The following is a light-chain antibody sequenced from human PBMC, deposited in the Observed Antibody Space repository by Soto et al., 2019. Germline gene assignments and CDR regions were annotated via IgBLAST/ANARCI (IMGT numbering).Light chain of an antibody. V-gene: IGLV2-8*01. J-gene: IGLJ3*02. CDR3: TSYAGSNNWV. CDR2: EVS. Sequence: QSVLTQPPSASGSPGQSVTISCTGTSSDVGAYNYVSWYQQHPGKAPKVMIYEVSKRPSGVPDRFSGSKSGSTASLTVSGLQAEDEADYYCTSYAGSNNWVFGGGTKVTVL. CDR1: SSDVGAYNY.